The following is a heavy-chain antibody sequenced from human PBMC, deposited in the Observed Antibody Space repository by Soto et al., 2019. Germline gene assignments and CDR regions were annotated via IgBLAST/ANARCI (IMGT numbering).Heavy chain of an antibody. CDR2: IYYSGST. D-gene: IGHD6-13*01. J-gene: IGHJ4*02. CDR1: GGSISSGGYY. V-gene: IGHV4-31*03. Sequence: PSETLSLTCTVSGGSISSGGYYWSWIRQHPGKGLEWIGYIYYSGSTYYNPSLKSRVTISVDTSKNQFSLKLSSVTAADTAVYYCARDRVAAAGTGYFDYWVQGTLVTVSS. CDR3: ARDRVAAAGTGYFDY.